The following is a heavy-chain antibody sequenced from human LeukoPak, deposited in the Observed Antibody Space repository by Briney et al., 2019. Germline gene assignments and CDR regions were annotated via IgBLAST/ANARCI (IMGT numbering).Heavy chain of an antibody. D-gene: IGHD3-10*01. J-gene: IGHJ6*02. CDR1: GYTFTSYA. V-gene: IGHV7-4-1*02. CDR2: INTNTGNP. CDR3: AREGYYGSGSYYRDYYYYGMDV. Sequence: ASVKVSCKASGYTFTSYAMNWVRQAPGQGLEWMGWINTNTGNPTYAQGFTGRFVFSLDTSVSTAYLQISSLKAEDTAVYYCAREGYYGSGSYYRDYYYYGMDVWGQGTTVTVSS.